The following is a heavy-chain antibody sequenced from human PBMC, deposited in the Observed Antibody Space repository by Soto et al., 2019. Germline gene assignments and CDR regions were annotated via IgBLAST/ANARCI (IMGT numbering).Heavy chain of an antibody. Sequence: GGSLRLSCAASGFTFSSYAMSWVRQAPGKGLEWVSTISGSGGSTYYADSVKGRFTISRDNSKNTLYLQMNSLRAEDTAVYYCAKGLRLGELSHFDYWGQGTLVTVSS. CDR1: GFTFSSYA. J-gene: IGHJ4*02. V-gene: IGHV3-23*01. CDR3: AKGLRLGELSHFDY. D-gene: IGHD3-16*02. CDR2: ISGSGGST.